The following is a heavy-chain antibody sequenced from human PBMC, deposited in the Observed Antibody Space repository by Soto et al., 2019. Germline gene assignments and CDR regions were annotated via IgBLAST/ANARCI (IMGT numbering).Heavy chain of an antibody. CDR1: GGTFSSYS. D-gene: IGHD6-6*01. CDR2: IIPIFGTA. J-gene: IGHJ6*02. V-gene: IGHV1-69*13. Sequence: SVKVSCKASGGTFSSYSISWVLQAPGQGLEWMGGIIPIFGTANYAQKFQGRVTITADESTSTAYMELSSLRSEDTAVYYCARGGSSSEYYYYGMDVWGQGTTVTVSS. CDR3: ARGGSSSEYYYYGMDV.